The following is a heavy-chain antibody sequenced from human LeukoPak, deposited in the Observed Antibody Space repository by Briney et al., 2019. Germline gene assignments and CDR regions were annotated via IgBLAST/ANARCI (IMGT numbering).Heavy chain of an antibody. J-gene: IGHJ5*02. CDR3: ARAVEYSSSYNWFDP. Sequence: PPETLSLTCAVYGGSFSGYYWSWIRQPPGKGLEWIGEINHSGSTNYNPSLKSRVTISVDTSKNQFSLKLSSVTAADTAVYYCARAVEYSSSYNWFDPWGQGTLVTVSS. D-gene: IGHD6-6*01. V-gene: IGHV4-34*01. CDR1: GGSFSGYY. CDR2: INHSGST.